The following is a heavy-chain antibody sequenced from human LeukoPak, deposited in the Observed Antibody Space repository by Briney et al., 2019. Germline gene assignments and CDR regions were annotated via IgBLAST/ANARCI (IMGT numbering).Heavy chain of an antibody. CDR3: ARDSGGYYTFFDY. CDR2: IYHSGST. D-gene: IGHD3-3*01. Sequence: SQTLSLTCTVSGGSISSGGYYWSWIRQPPGKGLEWIGYIYHSGSTYYNPSLKSRVTISVDRSKNQFSLKLSSVTAADTAVYYCARDSGGYYTFFDYWGQGTLVTVSS. CDR1: GGSISSGGYY. V-gene: IGHV4-30-2*01. J-gene: IGHJ4*02.